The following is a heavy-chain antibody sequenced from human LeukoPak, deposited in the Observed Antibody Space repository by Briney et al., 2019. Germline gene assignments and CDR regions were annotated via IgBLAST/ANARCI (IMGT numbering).Heavy chain of an antibody. CDR1: GFTFSSYA. Sequence: GRSLRLSCAASGFTFSSYAMHWVRQAPGKGLEWVAVISYDGSNKYYADSVKGRFTISRDNSKNTLYLQMNSLRAEDTAVYYCARGSVTTFYCYGMDLWGKGTTVTVSS. J-gene: IGHJ6*04. CDR2: ISYDGSNK. V-gene: IGHV3-30*04. D-gene: IGHD4-11*01. CDR3: ARGSVTTFYCYGMDL.